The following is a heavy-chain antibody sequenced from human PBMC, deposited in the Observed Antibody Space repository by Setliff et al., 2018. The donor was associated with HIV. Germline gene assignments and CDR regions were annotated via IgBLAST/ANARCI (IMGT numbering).Heavy chain of an antibody. D-gene: IGHD6-19*01. CDR3: AKHLSPGSGWYSKARGMDV. Sequence: GESLKISCKGSGYSFTSYWIGWVRQMPGKGLEYMGIIYPSDSYTNYSPSFQGHVSISADRSISTAYLQWSSLKASDTAMYYCAKHLSPGSGWYSKARGMDVWGQGTTVTVSS. CDR2: IYPSDSYT. CDR1: GYSFTSYW. J-gene: IGHJ6*02. V-gene: IGHV5-51*01.